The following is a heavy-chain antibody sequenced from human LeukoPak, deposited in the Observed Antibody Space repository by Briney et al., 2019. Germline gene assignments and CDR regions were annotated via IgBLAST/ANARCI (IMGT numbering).Heavy chain of an antibody. J-gene: IGHJ5*02. CDR3: ARTYYYDSSGYYP. Sequence: GSLRLSCAASGFTFSSYGMQWVHQAPGKGLEWVSGISGSGGSTYYADSVKGRFTISRDNSKNTLYLQMNSLRAEDTAVYYCARTYYYDSSGYYPWGQGTLVTVSS. D-gene: IGHD3-22*01. CDR2: ISGSGGST. V-gene: IGHV3-23*01. CDR1: GFTFSSYG.